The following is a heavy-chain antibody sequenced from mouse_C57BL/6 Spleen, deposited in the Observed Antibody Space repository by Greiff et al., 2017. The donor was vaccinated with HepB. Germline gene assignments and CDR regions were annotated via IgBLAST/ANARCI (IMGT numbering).Heavy chain of an antibody. V-gene: IGHV14-4*01. CDR3: TTRDGYYWFAY. D-gene: IGHD2-3*01. Sequence: EVQLQQSGAELVRPGASVKLSCTASGFNIKDDYMHWVKQRPEQGLEWIGWIDPENGDTEYASKFQGKATITADTSSNTAYLQLSSLTSEDTAVYYCTTRDGYYWFAYWGQGTLVTVSA. J-gene: IGHJ3*01. CDR2: IDPENGDT. CDR1: GFNIKDDY.